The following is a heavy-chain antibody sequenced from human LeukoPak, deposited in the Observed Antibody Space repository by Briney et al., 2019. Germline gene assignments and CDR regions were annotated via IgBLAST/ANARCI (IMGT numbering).Heavy chain of an antibody. V-gene: IGHV3-11*03. CDR1: GFTFSDEY. CDR3: ARSRGASPGAYFDY. CDR2: ISNSGTYT. Sequence: GGSLRLSCAASGFTFSDEYMSWIRQAPGKGLEWVSYISNSGTYTNYADSVRGRFTISRDNAKHSLYLQMNSLRAEDTAVYYCARSRGASPGAYFDYWGQGTLVTVSS. D-gene: IGHD1-26*01. J-gene: IGHJ4*02.